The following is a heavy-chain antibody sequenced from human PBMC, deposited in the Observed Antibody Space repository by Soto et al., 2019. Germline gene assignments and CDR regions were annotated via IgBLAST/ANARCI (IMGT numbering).Heavy chain of an antibody. CDR2: ITPIFGAA. J-gene: IGHJ5*02. V-gene: IGHV1-69*12. CDR3: ARDGIAARPIAWFDP. CDR1: GGTFSSYA. D-gene: IGHD6-6*01. Sequence: QVQLVRSRAEVKKPGSSVKVSCKASGGTFSSYAIRWVRQAPGQGLEWMGGITPIFGAADYAQKFQGRVTITADESTSTAYMELSSLRSEDTAVYYCARDGIAARPIAWFDPWGQGTLVTVSS.